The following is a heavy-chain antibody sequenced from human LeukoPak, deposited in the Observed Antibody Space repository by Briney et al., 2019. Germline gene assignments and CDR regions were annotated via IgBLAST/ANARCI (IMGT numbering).Heavy chain of an antibody. V-gene: IGHV6-1*01. D-gene: IGHD5-24*01. CDR1: GDSVSTNSVA. Sequence: SQTLSLTCAISGDSVSTNSVAWNWIRQSPSRGLEWLGRTSYRSKWYNDYAVSVKSRITITPDTSKNQFSLQLNSVTPEDTAVYYCAREAEITRFDYWGQGTLVTVSS. CDR2: TSYRSKWYN. CDR3: AREAEITRFDY. J-gene: IGHJ4*02.